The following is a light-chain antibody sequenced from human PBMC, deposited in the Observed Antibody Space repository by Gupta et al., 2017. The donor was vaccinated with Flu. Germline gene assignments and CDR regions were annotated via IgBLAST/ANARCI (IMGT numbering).Light chain of an antibody. CDR3: KQVITWPLT. CDR2: RVS. J-gene: IGKJ4*01. CDR1: QSLVATDGNTY. V-gene: IGKV2-30*01. Sequence: VLPQSPIFQPVTLGQPTSISCRSRQSLVATDGNTYLSWFHQRPGKAPRRLLYRVSIRDSGVPDRFSGSGSGTDFTLKISRVDAEDVGIYYCKQVITWPLTFGGGTKVEI.